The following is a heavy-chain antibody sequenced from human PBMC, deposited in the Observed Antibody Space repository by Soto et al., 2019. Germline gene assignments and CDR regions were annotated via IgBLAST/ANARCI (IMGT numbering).Heavy chain of an antibody. V-gene: IGHV4-39*01. CDR2: IHYSGTT. Sequence: QLQLQESGPGLVKPSETLSLTCTVSGGSISSSSYYWGWIRQPPGKGLEWFGSIHYSGTTYHNPSRKSRVTISVDTSKNQFSLRLSSVTAADTAVYYCARHGGLALAGTFYFDYWGQGTLVTVSS. D-gene: IGHD1-1*01. CDR1: GGSISSSSYY. CDR3: ARHGGLALAGTFYFDY. J-gene: IGHJ4*02.